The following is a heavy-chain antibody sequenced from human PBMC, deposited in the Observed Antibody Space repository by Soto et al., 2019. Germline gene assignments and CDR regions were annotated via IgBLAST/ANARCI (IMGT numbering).Heavy chain of an antibody. J-gene: IGHJ6*03. CDR2: INHLGSI. Sequence: ETLSLTCVVSGGSLSDYFWSWIRQPPGMALEWIGEINHLGSINYNPSLKSRVTMSVDTSKNQFSLTLNSVTAADTATYYCARGGISHWAYFYYMDFRARGTTVTVSS. V-gene: IGHV4-34*01. D-gene: IGHD2-21*01. CDR3: ARGGISHWAYFYYMDF. CDR1: GGSLSDYF.